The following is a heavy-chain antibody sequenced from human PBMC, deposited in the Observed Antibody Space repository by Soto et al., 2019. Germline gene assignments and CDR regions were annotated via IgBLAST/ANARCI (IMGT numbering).Heavy chain of an antibody. CDR3: AGGGYSGSYFDY. CDR1: GGTFSSYV. D-gene: IGHD5-12*01. Sequence: QVQLVQSGAEVKKPGSSVKVSCKASGGTFSSYVISWVRQAPGQGLEWMGDIIPIFGTAKYAQKFQGRVTITADESTSTDYMELSSLRSEDTAVYYCAGGGYSGSYFDYWGQGTLVTVSS. J-gene: IGHJ4*02. CDR2: IIPIFGTA. V-gene: IGHV1-69*01.